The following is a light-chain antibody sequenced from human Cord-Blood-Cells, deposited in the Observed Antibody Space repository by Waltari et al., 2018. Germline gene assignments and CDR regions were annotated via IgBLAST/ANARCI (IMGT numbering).Light chain of an antibody. Sequence: EIVLTQSPATLSSSPGERATLSCRASQGVSSYLAWYQQKPGQAPRLLIYDASNRATGIPARFSGSGSGTDFTLTISSLEPEDFAVYYCQQRSNWWTFGQGTKVEIK. CDR1: QGVSSY. V-gene: IGKV3-11*01. J-gene: IGKJ1*01. CDR3: QQRSNWWT. CDR2: DAS.